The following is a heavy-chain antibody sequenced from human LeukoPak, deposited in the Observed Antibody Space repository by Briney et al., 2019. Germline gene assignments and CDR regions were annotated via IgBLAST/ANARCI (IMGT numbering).Heavy chain of an antibody. CDR2: LTDSGGNT. V-gene: IGHV3-23*01. CDR3: ASSRYAFWSGDFDH. D-gene: IGHD3-3*01. CDR1: GFAFSRYG. Sequence: GGSLRLSCAASGFAFSRYGMNWVRQAPGKGLEWVSALTDSGGNTYSADPVEGRFTISRDNSKNTLYLQMNSLRAEDTAVYYCASSRYAFWSGDFDHWGQGTLVTVSS. J-gene: IGHJ4*02.